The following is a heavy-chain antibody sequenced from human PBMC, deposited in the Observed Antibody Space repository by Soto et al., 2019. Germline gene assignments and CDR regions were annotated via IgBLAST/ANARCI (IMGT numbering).Heavy chain of an antibody. V-gene: IGHV2-5*01. J-gene: IGHJ4*02. D-gene: IGHD1-26*01. CDR1: GFSLSTSGAG. CDR2: ISWKDEK. Sequence: SGPTLVNPTQTLTVTCTFSGFSLSTSGAGVGWIRQSPGKAPEWLALISWKDEKRYNPGLKSRLTITKDTSKNKVVLTMTDLDPVDTATYFCAHRYGGNYYRWYFDSWGQGTLVTV. CDR3: AHRYGGNYYRWYFDS.